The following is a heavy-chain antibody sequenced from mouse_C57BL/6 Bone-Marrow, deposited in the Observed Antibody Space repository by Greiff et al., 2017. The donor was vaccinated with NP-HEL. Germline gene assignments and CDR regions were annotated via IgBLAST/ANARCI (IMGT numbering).Heavy chain of an antibody. CDR1: GYTFTDYY. CDR3: ARWDYPAWFAY. D-gene: IGHD2-4*01. V-gene: IGHV1-76*01. Sequence: QVQLQQSGAELVRPGASVKLSCKASGYTFTDYYINWVKQRPGQGLEWIARIYPGSGNTYYNEKFKGKATLTAEKSSSTAYMQLSSLTSEDSAVYFCARWDYPAWFAYWGQGTLVTVSA. J-gene: IGHJ3*01. CDR2: IYPGSGNT.